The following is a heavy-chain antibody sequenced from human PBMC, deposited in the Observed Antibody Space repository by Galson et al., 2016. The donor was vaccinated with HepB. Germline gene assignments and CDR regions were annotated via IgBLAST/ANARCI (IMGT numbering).Heavy chain of an antibody. J-gene: IGHJ6*04. V-gene: IGHV3-9*01. CDR3: AKDMCRNLVGRLDVVPRAMDV. CDR1: GFAFGDYD. CDR2: INWNSDDI. Sequence: SLRLSCAASGFAFGDYDMHWVRQVPGKGLEWLSGINWNSDDIRYADSAKGRFTISRDNAKNSLYLQMNSLRAEDTALYYCAKDMCRNLVGRLDVVPRAMDVWGKGTPATVSS. D-gene: IGHD2-21*01.